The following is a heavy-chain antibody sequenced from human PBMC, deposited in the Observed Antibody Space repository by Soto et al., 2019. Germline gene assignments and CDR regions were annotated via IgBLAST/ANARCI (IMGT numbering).Heavy chain of an antibody. D-gene: IGHD2-15*01. V-gene: IGHV1-69*06. CDR1: GVTFSSYA. Sequence: GASVKVSCKASGVTFSSYAISWVRQAPVQGLEWMGGIIPIFGTANYAQKFQGRVTITADKSTSTAYMELSSLRSEDTAVYYCATQLVAATFLDYWGQGTLVNVSS. CDR2: IIPIFGTA. CDR3: ATQLVAATFLDY. J-gene: IGHJ4*02.